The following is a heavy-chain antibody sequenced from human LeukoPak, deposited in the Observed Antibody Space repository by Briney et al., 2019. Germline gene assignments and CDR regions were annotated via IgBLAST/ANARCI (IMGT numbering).Heavy chain of an antibody. CDR3: ARDLSPQIIGMRAFDI. V-gene: IGHV1-46*04. D-gene: IGHD1-26*01. CDR1: GYTFTNFY. Sequence: ASVKLSCAASGYTFTNFYLRWVRQAPGQGLEWMGIINPTTGSTNYAQKLQGRVTITRDISTSTLYMEMSSLRAEDTDVYFCARDLSPQIIGMRAFDIWGQGTMVTASS. J-gene: IGHJ3*02. CDR2: INPTTGST.